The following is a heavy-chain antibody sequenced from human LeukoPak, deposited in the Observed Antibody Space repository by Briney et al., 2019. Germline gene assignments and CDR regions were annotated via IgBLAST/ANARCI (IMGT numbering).Heavy chain of an antibody. CDR1: GFTFSSHS. CDR2: ISSSSSYI. V-gene: IGHV3-21*01. D-gene: IGHD5-18*01. Sequence: GGSMRLSCAATGFTFSSHSMNWVRQAPGLGLEWVSSISSSSSYIYYADSVKGRFTISRDNAKNSLYLQMNSLRAEDTAVYYCARESYSYPYYYYYYMDVWGKGTTVTVSS. J-gene: IGHJ6*03. CDR3: ARESYSYPYYYYYYMDV.